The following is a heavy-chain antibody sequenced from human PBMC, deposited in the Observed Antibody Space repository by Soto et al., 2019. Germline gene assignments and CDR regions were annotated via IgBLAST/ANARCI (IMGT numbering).Heavy chain of an antibody. CDR3: ARDFYSSGQAY. CDR1: GYTFTSYD. D-gene: IGHD3-22*01. Sequence: ASVKVSCKASGYTFTSYDMHWVRQAPGQRLEWMGWINAGNGNTKYSQKLQGRVTITRDTSASTAYMELSSLRSEDTAVYYCARDFYSSGQAYWGQGTLVTVSS. J-gene: IGHJ4*02. V-gene: IGHV1-3*01. CDR2: INAGNGNT.